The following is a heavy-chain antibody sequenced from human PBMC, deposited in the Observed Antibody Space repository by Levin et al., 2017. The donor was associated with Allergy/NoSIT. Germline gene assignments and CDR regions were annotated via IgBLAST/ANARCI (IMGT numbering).Heavy chain of an antibody. V-gene: IGHV3-49*04. CDR3: TTHCGGDCYSFDY. CDR1: GFTFGDYA. CDR2: IRSKAYGGTT. Sequence: GGSLRLSCTASGFTFGDYAMSWVRQAPGKGLEWVGFIRSKAYGGTTEYAASVKGRFTISRDDSKSIAYLQMNSLKTEDTAVYYCTTHCGGDCYSFDYWGQGTLVTVSS. D-gene: IGHD2-21*02. J-gene: IGHJ4*02.